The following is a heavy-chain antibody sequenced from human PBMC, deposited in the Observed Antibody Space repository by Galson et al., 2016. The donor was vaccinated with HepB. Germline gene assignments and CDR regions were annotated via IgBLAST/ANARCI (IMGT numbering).Heavy chain of an antibody. CDR1: GFTFSSYS. CDR2: ISSSSNTI. Sequence: SLRLSCAASGFTFSSYSMNWVRQAPGKGLEWVSYISSSSNTIYYADSVKGRFTISRDNAKNSLYLQMNSLRDEDTAVYYCARVGPEDYDSSRLDYWGQGTLVTVSS. CDR3: ARVGPEDYDSSRLDY. V-gene: IGHV3-48*02. J-gene: IGHJ4*02. D-gene: IGHD3-22*01.